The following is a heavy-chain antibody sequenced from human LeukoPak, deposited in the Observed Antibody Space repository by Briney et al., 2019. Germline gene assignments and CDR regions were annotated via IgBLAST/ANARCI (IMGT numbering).Heavy chain of an antibody. CDR1: GGSISSYY. J-gene: IGHJ5*02. D-gene: IGHD1-26*01. V-gene: IGHV4-4*08. CDR2: IYTSGST. Sequence: SETLSLTCTVSGGSISSYYWNWIRQPPGKGLEWIGRIYTSGSTDYNPSLKSRVTISVDTSKNQFSLKLSSVTAADTAVYYCAREDFSYPTSGPFDPWGQGTLVTVSS. CDR3: AREDFSYPTSGPFDP.